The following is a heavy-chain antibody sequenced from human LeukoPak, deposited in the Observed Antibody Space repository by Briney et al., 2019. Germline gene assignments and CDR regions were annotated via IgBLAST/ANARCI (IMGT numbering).Heavy chain of an antibody. J-gene: IGHJ4*02. V-gene: IGHV1-69*13. D-gene: IGHD3-22*01. CDR1: GGTFSSYA. CDR3: ASYDSSGYYYYYFDY. CDR2: IIPIFGTA. Sequence: ASVKVSCKASGGTFSSYAISWVRPAPGQGLEWMGGIIPIFGTANYAQKFQGRVTITADESTSTAYMELSSLRSEDTAVYYCASYDSSGYYYYYFDYWGQGTLVTVSS.